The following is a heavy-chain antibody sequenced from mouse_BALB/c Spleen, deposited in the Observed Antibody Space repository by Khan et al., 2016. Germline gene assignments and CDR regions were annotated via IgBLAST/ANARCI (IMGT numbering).Heavy chain of an antibody. V-gene: IGHV3-2*02. CDR2: ISYSGST. CDR3: ASGGYFDV. J-gene: IGHJ1*01. CDR1: GYSITSDYA. Sequence: EVQLVESGPGLVKPSQSLSLTCTVTGYSITSDYAWNWIRQFPGNKLEWMGYISYSGSTSYNPSLKSRISITRDTSKNQFFLQLNSVTTEDTATYYCASGGYFDVWGAGTTVTVSS.